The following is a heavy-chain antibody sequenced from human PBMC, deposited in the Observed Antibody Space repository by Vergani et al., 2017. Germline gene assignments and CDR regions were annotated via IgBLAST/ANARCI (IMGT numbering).Heavy chain of an antibody. CDR3: ARDRLYSSSWYKGIDY. CDR2: ISAYNGNT. CDR1: GYTFTSYY. D-gene: IGHD6-13*01. V-gene: IGHV1-18*04. Sequence: QVQLVQSGAEVKKPGASVKVSCKASGYTFTSYYMHWVRQAPGQGLEWMGWISAYNGNTNYAQKLQGRVTITTDTSTSTAYMELRSLRSDDTAVYYCARDRLYSSSWYKGIDYWGQGTLVTVSS. J-gene: IGHJ4*02.